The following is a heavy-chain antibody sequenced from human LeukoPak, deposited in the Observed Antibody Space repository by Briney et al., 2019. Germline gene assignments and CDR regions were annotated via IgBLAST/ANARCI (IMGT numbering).Heavy chain of an antibody. CDR2: ISHSGST. CDR3: ARSVGYDYGDYRD. D-gene: IGHD4-17*01. CDR1: GGSVSSGNYF. J-gene: IGHJ4*02. Sequence: SETLPLTCTVSGGSVSSGNYFWSWIRQPPGKALEDIGYISHSGSTNYNPSLKSRVTISVDTPKNQFSLRLRSVTAADTAVYYCARSVGYDYGDYRDWGQGTLVTVSS. V-gene: IGHV4-61*01.